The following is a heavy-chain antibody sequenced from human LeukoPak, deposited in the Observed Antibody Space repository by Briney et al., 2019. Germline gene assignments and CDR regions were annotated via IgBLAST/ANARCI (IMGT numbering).Heavy chain of an antibody. Sequence: SVKVSCKASGGTFSSYAISWVRQAPGQGLEWMGRIIPILGIANYAQKFQGRVTITADKSTSTAYMELSSLRSEDTAVYYCARDWTEYCSSTSCYENYGMDVWGQGTTVTVSS. CDR3: ARDWTEYCSSTSCYENYGMDV. V-gene: IGHV1-69*04. CDR2: IIPILGIA. D-gene: IGHD2-2*01. CDR1: GGTFSSYA. J-gene: IGHJ6*02.